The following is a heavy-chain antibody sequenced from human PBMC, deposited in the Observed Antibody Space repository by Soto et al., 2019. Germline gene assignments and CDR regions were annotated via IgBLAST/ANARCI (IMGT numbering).Heavy chain of an antibody. Sequence: QVQLQQSGPGLVKPSQTLSLNCAISGDSVSSASATWSWIRQSPSGRLEWLGRTYYRSKWHNDYAVSVKSRIAIIPDTSKNQLSLQLSSVTLEDTAVYFCARDGSGYQWYFDVWGRGSLVTVSS. D-gene: IGHD5-12*01. V-gene: IGHV6-1*01. CDR3: ARDGSGYQWYFDV. CDR1: GDSVSSASAT. CDR2: TYYRSKWHN. J-gene: IGHJ2*01.